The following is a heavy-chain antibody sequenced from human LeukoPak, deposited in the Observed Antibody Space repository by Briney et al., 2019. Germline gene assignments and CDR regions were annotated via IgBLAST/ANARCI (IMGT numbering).Heavy chain of an antibody. Sequence: GGSLRLSCAASGFTFSSYAMSWVRQAPGKGLEWVSAISGSGGSTYYADSVKGRFTISRDNSKNTLYLHMNSLRAEDTAVYYCAKIPDYYGSVSMDVWGQGTTVTVSS. V-gene: IGHV3-23*01. CDR2: ISGSGGST. J-gene: IGHJ6*02. D-gene: IGHD3-10*01. CDR3: AKIPDYYGSVSMDV. CDR1: GFTFSSYA.